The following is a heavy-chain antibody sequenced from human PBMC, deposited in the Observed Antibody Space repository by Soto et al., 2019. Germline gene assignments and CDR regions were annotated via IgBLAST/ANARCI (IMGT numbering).Heavy chain of an antibody. Sequence: TGGSLRLSCAASGFTFTKAWMTCVRQTPGKGLEWVGRIKSRADGGTTDYAASVKDRFIISRDESNDTLYLHMNRLNNADRAPHDCTTASQWLPPYPVGQGALVTVFS. V-gene: IGHV3-15*01. CDR2: IKSRADGGTT. J-gene: IGHJ5*02. D-gene: IGHD5-12*01. CDR1: GFTFTKAW. CDR3: TTASQWLPPYP.